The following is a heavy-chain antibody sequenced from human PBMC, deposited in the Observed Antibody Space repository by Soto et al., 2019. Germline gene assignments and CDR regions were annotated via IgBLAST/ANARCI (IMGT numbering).Heavy chain of an antibody. Sequence: LSLTCTVSGGSISSGGYYWSWIRQHPGKGLEWIGYIYYSGSTYYNPSLKSRVTISVDTSKNQFSLKLSSLTAADTAVYDCAGESYDILTGPSPLYGMDVWGQGTTVTVSS. J-gene: IGHJ6*02. CDR3: AGESYDILTGPSPLYGMDV. CDR2: IYYSGST. CDR1: GGSISSGGYY. V-gene: IGHV4-31*03. D-gene: IGHD3-9*01.